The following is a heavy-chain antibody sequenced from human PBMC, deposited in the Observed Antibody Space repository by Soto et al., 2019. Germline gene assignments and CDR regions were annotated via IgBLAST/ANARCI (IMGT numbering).Heavy chain of an antibody. D-gene: IGHD1-26*01. CDR2: IIPIFGTA. Sequence: ASVKVSCKASGGTFSSYAISWVRQAPGQGLEWMGGIIPIFGTANYAQKFQDRVTLTTDTSTNTAYMELRSLRSDDTAVYYCARASGGGVGTTSYWGQGTLVTVSS. J-gene: IGHJ4*02. V-gene: IGHV1-69*05. CDR1: GGTFSSYA. CDR3: ARASGGGVGTTSY.